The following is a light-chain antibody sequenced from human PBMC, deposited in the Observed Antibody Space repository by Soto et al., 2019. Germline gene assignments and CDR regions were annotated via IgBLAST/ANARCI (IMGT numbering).Light chain of an antibody. CDR2: EVS. Sequence: QSALTQPPSVSGSPGQSVTISCTGTSSDVGSYNRVSWYQQPLGTAPKLMNYEVSNRPSGVPDRFSGSKSGNTASLTISGLQAEDEADYYCSSYTSSNNYVFGTGTKVTVL. CDR1: SSDVGSYNR. V-gene: IGLV2-18*02. CDR3: SSYTSSNNYV. J-gene: IGLJ1*01.